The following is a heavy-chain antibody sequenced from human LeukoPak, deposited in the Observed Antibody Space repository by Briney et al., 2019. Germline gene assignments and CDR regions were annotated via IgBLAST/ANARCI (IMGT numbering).Heavy chain of an antibody. D-gene: IGHD6-19*01. J-gene: IGHJ6*02. Sequence: GASVEVSCKASGYTFTGYYMHWVRQAPGQGLEWMGWINPNSGGTNYAQKFQGWVTMTRDTSISTAYMELSRLRSDDTAVYYCARGIAVAGSLNWGYYYYYGMDVWGQGTTVTVSS. CDR3: ARGIAVAGSLNWGYYYYYGMDV. V-gene: IGHV1-2*04. CDR1: GYTFTGYY. CDR2: INPNSGGT.